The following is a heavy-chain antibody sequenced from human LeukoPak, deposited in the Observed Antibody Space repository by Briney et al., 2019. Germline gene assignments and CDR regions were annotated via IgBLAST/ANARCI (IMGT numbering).Heavy chain of an antibody. D-gene: IGHD1-1*01. J-gene: IGHJ3*02. V-gene: IGHV3-23*01. Sequence: GGSLRLSCAASGFTFSSYAMSWVRQAPGKGLEWVSAISGSGGSTYYADSVKGRFTISRDNSKNTLYLQMNSLRAEGTAVYYCAKGGVENNDHDAFDIWGQGTMVTVSS. CDR2: ISGSGGST. CDR1: GFTFSSYA. CDR3: AKGGVENNDHDAFDI.